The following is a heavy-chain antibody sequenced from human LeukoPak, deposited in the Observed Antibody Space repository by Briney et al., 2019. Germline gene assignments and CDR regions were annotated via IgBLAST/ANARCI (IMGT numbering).Heavy chain of an antibody. V-gene: IGHV3-30*18. CDR1: GFTSSSYA. J-gene: IGHJ2*01. CDR3: AQDRSPSPDPYFDL. CDR2: VSYDGTNQ. Sequence: GGSLRLSCAASGFTSSSYAMHWVRHAPRKGLEWVAVVSYDGTNQYYGDTVKGRFTISRDNSKNTLYLQMSSLRPEDTAVYYCAQDRSPSPDPYFDLWGRGTLVTVSS.